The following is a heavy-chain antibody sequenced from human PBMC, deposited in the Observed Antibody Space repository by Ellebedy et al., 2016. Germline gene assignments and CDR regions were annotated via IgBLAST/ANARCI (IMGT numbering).Heavy chain of an antibody. V-gene: IGHV3-23*01. CDR3: RQGHYANY. CDR1: ELNLGNYF. CDR2: MRGDGAKT. J-gene: IGHJ4*02. Sequence: GESLKISCTASELNLGNYFMSWVRQAPGKGLEWVSTMRGDGAKTHLADSVKGRFTMSRDIPKNTVYLQMNRLRAEDTAVYYCRQGHYANYWGQGTLVTVSS. D-gene: IGHD4-17*01.